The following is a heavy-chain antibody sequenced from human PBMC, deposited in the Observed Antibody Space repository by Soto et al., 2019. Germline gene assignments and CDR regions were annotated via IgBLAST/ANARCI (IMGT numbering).Heavy chain of an antibody. Sequence: EVQLLESGGGLEQPGGSLRLSCAASGFTFSSYAMTWVRQAPGKGLECVSVITASGDATAYADSVKGRFTMSRDNSKSTLFLQMNSLRVEDTAVYYCAKGTLGWCSGATCYPFDSWGQGTLVTVSS. J-gene: IGHJ4*02. CDR1: GFTFSSYA. CDR3: AKGTLGWCSGATCYPFDS. CDR2: ITASGDAT. V-gene: IGHV3-23*01. D-gene: IGHD2-15*01.